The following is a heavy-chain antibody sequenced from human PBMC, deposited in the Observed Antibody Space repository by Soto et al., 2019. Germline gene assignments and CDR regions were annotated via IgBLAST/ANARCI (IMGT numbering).Heavy chain of an antibody. CDR2: IYYSGST. D-gene: IGHD3-3*01. CDR3: ARADYDFWSGYYIGGSNWFDP. Sequence: PSETLSLTCTVSGGSISSYYWSWIRQPPGKGLEWIGYIYYSGSTNYNPSLKSRVTISVDTSKNQFSLKLSSVTAADTAVYYCARADYDFWSGYYIGGSNWFDPWGQGTLVTVSS. CDR1: GGSISSYY. V-gene: IGHV4-59*08. J-gene: IGHJ5*02.